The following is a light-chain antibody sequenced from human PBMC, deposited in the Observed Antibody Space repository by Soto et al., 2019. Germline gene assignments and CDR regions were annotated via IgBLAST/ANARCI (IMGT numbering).Light chain of an antibody. CDR2: GAS. CDR3: QQINGSPWT. V-gene: IGKV1-9*01. J-gene: IGKJ1*01. CDR1: PAIASF. Sequence: IQLTQSPSSLSASVGDRVTITCRASPAIASFLAWYQQKPGTAPKLLIYGASTLQSGVPSRFSGSRSGTDYTLTIASLQHEDFATYYCQQINGSPWTFGQGTKVDIK.